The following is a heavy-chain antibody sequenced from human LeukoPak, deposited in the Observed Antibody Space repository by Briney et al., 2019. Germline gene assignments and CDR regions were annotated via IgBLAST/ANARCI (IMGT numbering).Heavy chain of an antibody. CDR3: ARDSHKGF. CDR2: IYSGGGI. Sequence: QPGGSLRLSCAVSGFSVSSNYMSWVRQAPGKGLEWVSVIYSGGGIYYADSVKGRFTSSRDSSKNMMYLQLNSLRVEDTAVYFCARDSHKGFWGQGALVTVSS. V-gene: IGHV3-66*01. CDR1: GFSVSSNY. J-gene: IGHJ4*02.